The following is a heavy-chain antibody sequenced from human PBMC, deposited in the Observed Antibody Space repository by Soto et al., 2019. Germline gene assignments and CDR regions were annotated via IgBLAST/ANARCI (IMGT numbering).Heavy chain of an antibody. V-gene: IGHV1-69*13. J-gene: IGHJ4*02. Sequence: SVKVSCKASGGTFSSYAISWVRQAPGQGLEWMGGIIPIFGTANYAQKFQGRVTITADESTSTAYMELSSLRSEDTAVYYCAMGDSSGYYSYFDYWGQGTLVTVSS. CDR3: AMGDSSGYYSYFDY. D-gene: IGHD3-22*01. CDR1: GGTFSSYA. CDR2: IIPIFGTA.